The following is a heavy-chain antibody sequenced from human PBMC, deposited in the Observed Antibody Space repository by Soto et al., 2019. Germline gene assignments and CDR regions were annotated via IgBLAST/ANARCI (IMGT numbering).Heavy chain of an antibody. CDR2: IYYSGST. CDR1: C. Sequence: CWLGCRLPPGKGLEWIVYIYYSGSTNYNPSLKSRVTISVDTSKNQFSLKLSSVTAADTAVYYCARSKDYGANENWFPPSGQVPLLTVS. CDR3: ARSKDYGANENWFPP. D-gene: IGHD4-17*01. V-gene: IGHV4-59*01. J-gene: IGHJ5*02.